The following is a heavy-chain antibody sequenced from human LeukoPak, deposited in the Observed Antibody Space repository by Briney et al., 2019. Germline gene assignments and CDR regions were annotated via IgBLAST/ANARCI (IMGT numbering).Heavy chain of an antibody. CDR3: AKSTRAVMAMMDV. D-gene: IGHD3-16*01. J-gene: IGHJ6*04. V-gene: IGHV3-21*01. Sequence: GSLRLSCAASGFTFSYYSLNWVRQAPGKGLEWVSSISSRSTYIYHADSVKGRFTISRDNAKNSLFLQMNSLRAEDTAVYFCAKSTRAVMAMMDVWGKGTTVTVSS. CDR1: GFTFSYYS. CDR2: ISSRSTYI.